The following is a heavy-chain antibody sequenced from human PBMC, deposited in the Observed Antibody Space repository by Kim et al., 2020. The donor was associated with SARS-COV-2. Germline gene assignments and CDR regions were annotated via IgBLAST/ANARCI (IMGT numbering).Heavy chain of an antibody. Sequence: ESLKISCKGSGYSFPSYWISWVRQIPGKGLEWMGRIDPSDSYTNYSPSFQGHVTISADTSITTAYLQWSSLKASDTAVFFCARHPYYDFWSGYFPYGMDVWGQGTTVTVSS. V-gene: IGHV5-10-1*01. CDR3: ARHPYYDFWSGYFPYGMDV. D-gene: IGHD3-3*01. CDR2: IDPSDSYT. J-gene: IGHJ6*02. CDR1: GYSFPSYW.